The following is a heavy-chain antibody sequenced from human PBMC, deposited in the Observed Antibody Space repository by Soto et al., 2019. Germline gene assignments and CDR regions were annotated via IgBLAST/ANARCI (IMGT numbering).Heavy chain of an antibody. CDR2: ISAYKGNT. CDR3: ARDLHRGWELLLYANDALDI. D-gene: IGHD1-26*01. J-gene: IGHJ3*02. V-gene: IGHV1-18*01. Sequence: QVQLVQSGAEVKKPGASVKVSCKASGYTFTSYGISWVRQAPGQGPGWVGWISAYKGNTNYALKPQGRVTMTTDTSTSTAYMELRSLRSDGTAVYCCARDLHRGWELLLYANDALDIWGQGTMVTVSS. CDR1: GYTFTSYG.